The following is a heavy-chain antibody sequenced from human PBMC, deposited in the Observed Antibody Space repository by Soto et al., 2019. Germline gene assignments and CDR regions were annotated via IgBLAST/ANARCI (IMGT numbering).Heavy chain of an antibody. CDR3: AIDTQGSLDY. V-gene: IGHV1-69*01. CDR2: IIPIFGTA. CDR1: GGTFSSYA. Sequence: QGQLVQSGAEVKKPGSSVKVSCKAPGGTFSSYAISWVRQAPGQGLEWMGGIIPIFGTANYAQKFQGRVTITADESTSRAYMERSSVRSEDTAVDYCAIDTQGSLDYWGQGTLVTVSS. J-gene: IGHJ4*02.